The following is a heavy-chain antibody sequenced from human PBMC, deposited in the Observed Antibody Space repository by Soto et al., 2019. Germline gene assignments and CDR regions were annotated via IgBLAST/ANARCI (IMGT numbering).Heavy chain of an antibody. CDR3: GRGEVDRYNWNYGIDY. J-gene: IGHJ4*02. D-gene: IGHD1-7*01. CDR1: GGSISSYY. Sequence: SETLSLTCTVSGGSISSYYWIFSRQPPLKGLEWIGYIYYSGNTNYNPSLKSRVTISVDTSKNQFSLKLSSVTAADTAVYYCGRGEVDRYNWNYGIDYWGQGTLVTVSS. V-gene: IGHV4-59*01. CDR2: IYYSGNT.